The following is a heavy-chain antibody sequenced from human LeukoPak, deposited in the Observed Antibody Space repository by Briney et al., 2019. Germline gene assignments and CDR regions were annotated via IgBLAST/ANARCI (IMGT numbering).Heavy chain of an antibody. CDR3: ARDSVVVVPAAIGP. CDR1: GYTFTSYG. D-gene: IGHD2-2*01. CDR2: ISAYNGNT. Sequence: ASVKVSCKASGYTFTSYGISWVRQAPGQGLEWMGWISAYNGNTNNAQKLQGRVTMTTDTSTSTAYMELRSLRSDDTAVYYCARDSVVVVPAAIGPWGQGTLVTVSS. V-gene: IGHV1-18*01. J-gene: IGHJ5*02.